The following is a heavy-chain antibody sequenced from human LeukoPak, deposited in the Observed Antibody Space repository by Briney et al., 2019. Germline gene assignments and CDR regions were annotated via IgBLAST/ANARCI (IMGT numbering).Heavy chain of an antibody. CDR2: INTSGTTT. V-gene: IGHV3-48*03. J-gene: IGHJ4*02. CDR1: GFSISCFK. D-gene: IGHD5/OR15-5a*01. Sequence: GGSVTLSCAASGFSISCFKMNCARQAPGKGLEWVSYINTSGTTTYYADSLKGRFTIARDNAKNSLYLQMNSLRAEDTAVYYCARVYVYSLGFFDYWGQGTLVTVSS. CDR3: ARVYVYSLGFFDY.